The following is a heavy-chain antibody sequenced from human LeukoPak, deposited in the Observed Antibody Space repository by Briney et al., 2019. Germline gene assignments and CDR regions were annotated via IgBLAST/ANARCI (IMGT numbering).Heavy chain of an antibody. CDR3: ATSQPLGFRISFDY. V-gene: IGHV1-24*01. D-gene: IGHD1-14*01. J-gene: IGHJ4*02. Sequence: ASVKVSCKVSGYTLTELSMHWVRQAPGKGLEWMGGFDPEDGETIYAQKFQGRVTMTEDTSTDTAYMELSSLRSEDTAVYYSATSQPLGFRISFDYWGQGTLVTVSS. CDR2: FDPEDGET. CDR1: GYTLTELS.